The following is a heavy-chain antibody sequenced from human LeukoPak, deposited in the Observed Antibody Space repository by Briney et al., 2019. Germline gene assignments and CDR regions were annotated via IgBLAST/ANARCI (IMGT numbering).Heavy chain of an antibody. CDR2: IYTSGST. Sequence: SETLSLTCTVSGGSISSGNYYWSWIRQPAGKGLEWIGRIYTSGSTNYNPSLKSRVTISVETSKNQFSLYLSSVTALNTPSYSCARVVDTAKDVGGKGTTVTVSS. CDR3: ARVVDTAKDV. J-gene: IGHJ6*04. V-gene: IGHV4-61*02. CDR1: GGSISSGNYY. D-gene: IGHD5-18*01.